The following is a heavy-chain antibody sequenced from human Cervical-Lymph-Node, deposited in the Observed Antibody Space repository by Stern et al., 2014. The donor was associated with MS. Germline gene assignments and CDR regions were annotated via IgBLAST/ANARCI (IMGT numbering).Heavy chain of an antibody. V-gene: IGHV1-18*01. CDR2: ISPHNGTT. CDR3: VRKGYASGWYGYFDY. CDR1: GYTFTRYG. D-gene: IGHD6-19*01. J-gene: IGHJ4*02. Sequence: QLVQSGAEVKKPGASVKVSCKTSGYTFTRYGLSWARQAPGQGLEWMGWISPHNGTTHYAPTLQGRVTMTIDTSTTTAYMELRSLRSDDTAVYYCVRKGYASGWYGYFDYWGQGTLVTVSS.